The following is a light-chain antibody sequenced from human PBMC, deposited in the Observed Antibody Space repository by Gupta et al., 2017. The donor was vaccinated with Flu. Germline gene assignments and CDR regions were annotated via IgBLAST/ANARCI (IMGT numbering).Light chain of an antibody. V-gene: IGKV3-20*01. Sequence: EIVLTQPPGTLSLSPGERATLSCRASQSVSSSYLAWYQQKPGQAPRLRIYGASTSATGIPDRFSGSGSATDFTLTISRMVPEDFAVYYCQQYGSSPPLTFGGGTKVEIK. J-gene: IGKJ4*01. CDR2: GAS. CDR1: QSVSSSY. CDR3: QQYGSSPPLT.